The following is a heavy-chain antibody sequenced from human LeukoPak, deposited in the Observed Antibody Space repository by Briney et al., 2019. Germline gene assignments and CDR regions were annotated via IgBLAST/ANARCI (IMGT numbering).Heavy chain of an antibody. Sequence: SETLSLTCTVSGGSISSSNYYWGWIRQPPGKGLEWIGSIHYSGSTNYNPSLKSRVTISVDTSKNQFSLKLSSVTAADTAVYYCARGYCSGGSCYSYYYYNYMDVWGKGTTVTVSS. V-gene: IGHV4-39*07. D-gene: IGHD2-15*01. CDR2: IHYSGST. J-gene: IGHJ6*03. CDR1: GGSISSSNYY. CDR3: ARGYCSGGSCYSYYYYNYMDV.